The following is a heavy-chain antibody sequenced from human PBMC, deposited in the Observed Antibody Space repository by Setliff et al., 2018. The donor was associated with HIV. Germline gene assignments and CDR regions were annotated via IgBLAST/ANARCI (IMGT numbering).Heavy chain of an antibody. V-gene: IGHV4-31*03. CDR3: ARGRMHYYDTSVYLDAFDI. Sequence: PSETLSLTCTVSGGSNSSASYYWSWIRQHPGKGLEWIGYIYYSVSTYYNPSLKSRVTISVDTSKKQFSLNLSSVTAADTAVYYCARGRMHYYDTSVYLDAFDIWGQGTMVTVSS. D-gene: IGHD3-22*01. J-gene: IGHJ3*02. CDR2: IYYSVST. CDR1: GGSNSSASYY.